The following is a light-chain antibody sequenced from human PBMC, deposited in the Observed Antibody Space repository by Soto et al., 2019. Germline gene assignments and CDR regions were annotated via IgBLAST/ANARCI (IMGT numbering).Light chain of an antibody. V-gene: IGKV1-5*03. Sequence: IQITPAPSTPSASVGDRVTITFRACQSISSWLAWYQQKPGKAPNLLIYEASRLESAVPSRFSGSASGTEFTLTINSLQPDDFATYFCQQYSSYPETFGQGTKVDIK. CDR3: QQYSSYPET. J-gene: IGKJ1*01. CDR1: QSISSW. CDR2: EAS.